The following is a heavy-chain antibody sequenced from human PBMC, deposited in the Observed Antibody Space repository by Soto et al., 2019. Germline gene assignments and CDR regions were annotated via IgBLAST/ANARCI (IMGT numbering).Heavy chain of an antibody. D-gene: IGHD6-19*01. V-gene: IGHV4-59*01. CDR1: GGSMSTYY. Sequence: EILSLTCTVSGGSMSTYYWSWIRQPPGKGLEWIGYIYYSGSTSYNPSLKSRVTISVDTSKNQFSLKLRSVTAADTAVYYCASERSSGWDQGYGMDVWGQGTTVTVSS. CDR2: IYYSGST. CDR3: ASERSSGWDQGYGMDV. J-gene: IGHJ6*02.